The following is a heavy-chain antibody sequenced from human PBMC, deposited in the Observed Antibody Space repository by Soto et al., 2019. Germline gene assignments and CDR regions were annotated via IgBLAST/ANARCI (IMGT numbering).Heavy chain of an antibody. Sequence: QVQLVQSGAEVKKPGASVKVSCKTSGYSFTSYDINWVRQVPGQGLEWMGWMNTQFDNTGYAQNLQGRVTMTRDTSIGTAYMELNSLMSDDTALYYCARGDQYRGFASWGQGTLVTVSS. CDR3: ARGDQYRGFAS. V-gene: IGHV1-8*01. J-gene: IGHJ5*01. CDR1: GYSFTSYD. CDR2: MNTQFDNT. D-gene: IGHD5-18*01.